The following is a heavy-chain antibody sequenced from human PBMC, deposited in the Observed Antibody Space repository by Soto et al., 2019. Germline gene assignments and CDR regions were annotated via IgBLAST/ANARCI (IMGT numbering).Heavy chain of an antibody. CDR2: IIPIHGIA. CDR1: GGTFSSYT. CDR3: ARDGGNWNSVYFP. Sequence: SVKVSCKASGGTFSSYTISWVRQAPGQGLEWMGRIIPIHGIANYAQKFQGRVTITADTSTSTAYMELRSLRSDDTAVYYCARDGGNWNSVYFPWGQGTLVTVSS. D-gene: IGHD1-7*01. V-gene: IGHV1-69*04. J-gene: IGHJ5*02.